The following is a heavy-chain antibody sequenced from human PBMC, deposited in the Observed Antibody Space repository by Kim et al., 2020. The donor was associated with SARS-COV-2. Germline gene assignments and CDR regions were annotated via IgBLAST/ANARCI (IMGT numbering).Heavy chain of an antibody. V-gene: IGHV1-69*13. D-gene: IGHD3-10*01. CDR3: ARAGALMHYYGSGRQRDV. Sequence: SVKVSCKASGGTFSSYAISWVRQAPGQGLEWMGGIIPIFGTANYAQKFQGRVTITADESTSTAYMELSSLRSEDTAVYYCARAGALMHYYGSGRQRDVWGQGTTVTVSS. CDR2: IIPIFGTA. CDR1: GGTFSSYA. J-gene: IGHJ6*02.